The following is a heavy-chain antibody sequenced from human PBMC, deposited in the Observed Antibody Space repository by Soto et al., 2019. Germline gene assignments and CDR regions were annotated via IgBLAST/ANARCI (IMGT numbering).Heavy chain of an antibody. Sequence: SETLPLTCAVSGGSISSSNWWSWVRQPPGKGLEWIGEIYHSGSTNYNPSLKSRVTISVDKSKNQFSLKLSSVTAADTAVYYCARDRGWLRFHYYGMDVWGHGTTVTSP. D-gene: IGHD5-12*01. V-gene: IGHV4-4*02. J-gene: IGHJ6*02. CDR3: ARDRGWLRFHYYGMDV. CDR1: GGSISSSNW. CDR2: IYHSGST.